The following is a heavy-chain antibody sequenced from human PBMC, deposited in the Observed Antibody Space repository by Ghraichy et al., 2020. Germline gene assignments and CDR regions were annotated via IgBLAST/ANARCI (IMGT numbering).Heavy chain of an antibody. CDR2: IKPDGSEK. V-gene: IGHV3-7*01. Sequence: GGSLRLSCAASGFTFSSHYMTWVRQAPGKGLEGVAKIKPDGSEKFYVDSVKDRFTISRDNAKNSLYLQLNGLRGEDTAVYYCARETFWRFDYWGQGTLVTVSS. D-gene: IGHD2/OR15-2a*01. CDR3: ARETFWRFDY. CDR1: GFTFSSHY. J-gene: IGHJ4*02.